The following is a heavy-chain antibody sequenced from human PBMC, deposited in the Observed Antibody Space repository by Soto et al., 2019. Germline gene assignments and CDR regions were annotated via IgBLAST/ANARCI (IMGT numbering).Heavy chain of an antibody. D-gene: IGHD6-13*01. CDR2: ISHDGSNT. Sequence: GSLRLSCAGSGFTFRSYGMHWVRQAPGKGLEWMSFISHDGSNTYYADSVKGRFTISRDNSKNTLYVQMNSLRIEDTAVYYCATTDYSSTLYYFGNWGLGTLVTVSS. J-gene: IGHJ4*02. CDR1: GFTFRSYG. V-gene: IGHV3-30*03. CDR3: ATTDYSSTLYYFGN.